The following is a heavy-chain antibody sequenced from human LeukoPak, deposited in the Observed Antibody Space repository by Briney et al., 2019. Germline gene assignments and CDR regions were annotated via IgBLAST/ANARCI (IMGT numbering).Heavy chain of an antibody. J-gene: IGHJ3*01. CDR2: ISSSSSYI. CDR3: AKDLRYSGSPRAFDF. CDR1: GFTFSSYS. V-gene: IGHV3-21*04. Sequence: SGGSLRLSCAASGFTFSSYSMNWVRQAPGKGLEWVSSISSSSSYIYYADSVKGRSTISRDNSKNTLYLQMNSLRAEDTAVYYCAKDLRYSGSPRAFDFWGQGTMVTVSS. D-gene: IGHD1-26*01.